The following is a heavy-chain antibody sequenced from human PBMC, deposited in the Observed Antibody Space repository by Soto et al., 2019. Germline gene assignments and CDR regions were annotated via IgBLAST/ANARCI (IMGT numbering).Heavy chain of an antibody. CDR2: ILPIFGTV. J-gene: IGHJ2*01. CDR1: GGTFSNYP. D-gene: IGHD5-12*01. Sequence: QVQLVQSGAEVKKPGSSVKVSCKASGGTFSNYPISWVRQAPGQGLEWMGGILPIFGTVNYAQEFQGRVTITAYESTSTGHMELSSLRSEDTAVYYCARGNHRWLQWWYVELWGRGTLVTVSS. CDR3: ARGNHRWLQWWYVEL. V-gene: IGHV1-69*12.